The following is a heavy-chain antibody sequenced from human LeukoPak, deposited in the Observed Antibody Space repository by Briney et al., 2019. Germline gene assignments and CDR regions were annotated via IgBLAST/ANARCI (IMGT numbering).Heavy chain of an antibody. CDR3: ARDWGYCSGGSCRTDNWFDP. CDR2: INPSGGST. D-gene: IGHD2-15*01. V-gene: IGHV1-46*01. CDR1: GYTFTSYY. Sequence: ASVKVSCKASGYTFTSYYMHWVRQAPGQGLEWMGIINPSGGSTSYAQKFQGRVTMTTDTSTSTAYMELRSLRSDDTAVYYCARDWGYCSGGSCRTDNWFDPWGQGTLVTVSS. J-gene: IGHJ5*02.